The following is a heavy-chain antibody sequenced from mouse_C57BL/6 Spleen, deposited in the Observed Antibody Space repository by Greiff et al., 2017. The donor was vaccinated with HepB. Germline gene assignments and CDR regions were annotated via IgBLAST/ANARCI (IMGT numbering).Heavy chain of an antibody. CDR3: ALYDGYYN. CDR1: GYTFTSYW. V-gene: IGHV1-69*01. Sequence: VQLQQPGAELVMPGASVKLSCKASGYTFTSYWMHWVKQRPGQGLEWIGEIDPSDSYTNYNQKFKGKSTLTVDKSSSTAYMQLSSLTSEDSAVYYCALYDGYYNWGQGTTLTVSS. J-gene: IGHJ2*01. CDR2: IDPSDSYT. D-gene: IGHD2-3*01.